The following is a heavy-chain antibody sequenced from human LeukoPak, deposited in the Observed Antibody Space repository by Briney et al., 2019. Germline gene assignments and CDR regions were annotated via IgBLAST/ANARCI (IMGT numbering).Heavy chain of an antibody. CDR2: ISGSGGST. J-gene: IGHJ3*02. CDR1: GFTFSSYG. D-gene: IGHD2/OR15-2a*01. V-gene: IGHV3-23*01. Sequence: GGSLRLSCAASGFTFSSYGMSWVRQAPGKGLEWVSAISGSGGSTYYADSVKGRFTISRDNSKNSLYLQMNSLRAEDTAVYYCARVSILIVPYYAFDIWGQGTMVTVSS. CDR3: ARVSILIVPYYAFDI.